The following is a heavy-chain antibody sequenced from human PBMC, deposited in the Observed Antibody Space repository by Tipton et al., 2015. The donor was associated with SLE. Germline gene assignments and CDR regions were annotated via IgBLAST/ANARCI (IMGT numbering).Heavy chain of an antibody. V-gene: IGHV4-38-2*01. J-gene: IGHJ4*02. Sequence: TLSLTCAVSAYSISTGYHWGWIRQPPGKGLEWIASIHHSGNTYYNPSLKSRVTISIDTSKSHFSLKLTSVAAADTAVYYCARMEGMITYGGIAGLWGQGTVVTVSS. CDR3: ARMEGMITYGGIAGL. D-gene: IGHD3-16*01. CDR1: AYSISTGYH. CDR2: IHHSGNT.